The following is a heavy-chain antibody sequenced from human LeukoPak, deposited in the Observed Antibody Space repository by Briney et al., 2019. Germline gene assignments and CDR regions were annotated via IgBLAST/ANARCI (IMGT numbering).Heavy chain of an antibody. CDR3: TRDFDFSSAI. V-gene: IGHV3-74*01. CDR1: GFSFKDTG. J-gene: IGHJ4*02. D-gene: IGHD3-3*01. CDR2: ISPDGSTT. Sequence: GGSLRLSCAASGFSFKDTGMHWVRQAPGKGLVWVSRISPDGSTTGHADSVKGRFTTSRDNAKNTLFLQMNSLRAEDTAVYYCTRDFDFSSAIWGQGTLVTVSS.